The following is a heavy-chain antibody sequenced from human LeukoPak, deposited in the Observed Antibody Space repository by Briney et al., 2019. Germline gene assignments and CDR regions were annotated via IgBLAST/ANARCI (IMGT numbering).Heavy chain of an antibody. CDR1: GYTFTGYY. Sequence: APVKVSCKASGYTFTGYYMHWVRQAPGQGLEWMGWINPNSGGTNYAQKFQGRVTMTRDTSISTAYMELSRLRSDNTAVYYCARGSRTVAGILGYWGQGTLVTVSS. V-gene: IGHV1-2*02. CDR2: INPNSGGT. J-gene: IGHJ4*02. CDR3: ARGSRTVAGILGY. D-gene: IGHD6-19*01.